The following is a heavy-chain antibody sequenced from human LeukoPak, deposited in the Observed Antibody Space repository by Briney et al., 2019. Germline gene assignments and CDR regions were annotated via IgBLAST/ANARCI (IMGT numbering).Heavy chain of an antibody. J-gene: IGHJ4*02. Sequence: GGSLRLSCAASGFTSSSYGMSWVRQAPGKGLEWVSAISGSGGSTYYADSVKGRFTISRDNSKNTLYLQMNSLRAEDTAVYYCAKERNQRYGAFDYWGQGTLVTVSS. CDR1: GFTSSSYG. V-gene: IGHV3-23*01. CDR3: AKERNQRYGAFDY. CDR2: ISGSGGST. D-gene: IGHD4-17*01.